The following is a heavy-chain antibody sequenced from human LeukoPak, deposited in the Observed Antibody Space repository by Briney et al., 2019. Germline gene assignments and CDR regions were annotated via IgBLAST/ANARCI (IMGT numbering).Heavy chain of an antibody. CDR1: GFTLSSYS. J-gene: IGHJ4*02. CDR2: ISSSSSYI. D-gene: IGHD6-19*01. V-gene: IGHV3-21*01. Sequence: GGSLRLSCAASGFTLSSYSMNWVRQAPGKGLEWVSSISSSSSYIYYADSVKGRFTISRDNAKNSLYLQMNSLRAEDTAVYYCARSGYSSGDYFDYWGQGTLVTVSS. CDR3: ARSGYSSGDYFDY.